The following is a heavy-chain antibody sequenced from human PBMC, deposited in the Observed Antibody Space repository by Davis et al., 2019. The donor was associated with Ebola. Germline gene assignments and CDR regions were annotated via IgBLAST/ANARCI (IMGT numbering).Heavy chain of an antibody. Sequence: PSETLSLTCAISGDSVSTAGWNWIRQSPSRGLEWLGRTYYSSKWFNDYAVSLNGRIAINPDTSKNQFSLQLNSVTPEDTAVYYCARGWGRRGLGVWGQGTTVTVSS. D-gene: IGHD1-26*01. J-gene: IGHJ6*02. V-gene: IGHV6-1*01. CDR1: GDSVSTAG. CDR2: TYYSSKWFN. CDR3: ARGWGRRGLGV.